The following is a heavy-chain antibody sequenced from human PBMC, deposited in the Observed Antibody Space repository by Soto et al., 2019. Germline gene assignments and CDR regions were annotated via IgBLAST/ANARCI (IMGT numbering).Heavy chain of an antibody. CDR1: GGTFRSNA. CDR3: ATRPSFYYGSGYAMDV. CDR2: LIPIFGTT. V-gene: IGHV1-69*01. J-gene: IGHJ6*02. Sequence: QVQLVQSGTEVRKPGSSVKVSCKASGGTFRSNAISWVRQTPGQGVECMGGLIPIFGTTNYAQKFQGRVTIPPDESAGSPDTHLTSLRSDQTAVYYCATRPSFYYGSGYAMDVWGQGNTVTVPS. D-gene: IGHD3-10*01.